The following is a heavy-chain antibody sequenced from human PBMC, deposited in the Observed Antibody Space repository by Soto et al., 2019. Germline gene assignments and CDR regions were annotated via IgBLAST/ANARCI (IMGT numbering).Heavy chain of an antibody. CDR3: AREKELGDFWSGYYNYYYYGMDV. Sequence: PGGSLRLSCAASGFTFSSYWMSWVRQAPGKGLEWVANIKQDGSEKYYVDSVKGRFTISRDNAKNSLYLQVNSLRAEDTAVYYCAREKELGDFWSGYYNYYYYGMDVWGQGTTVTVSS. D-gene: IGHD3-3*01. V-gene: IGHV3-7*03. CDR1: GFTFSSYW. CDR2: IKQDGSEK. J-gene: IGHJ6*02.